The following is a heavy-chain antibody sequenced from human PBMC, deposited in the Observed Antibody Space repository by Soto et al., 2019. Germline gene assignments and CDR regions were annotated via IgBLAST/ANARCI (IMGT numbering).Heavy chain of an antibody. CDR1: GGSISNSNW. D-gene: IGHD1-26*01. J-gene: IGHJ4*02. CDR2: IFHSGST. Sequence: QVQLQESGPGLVKPSGTLSLTCAVFGGSISNSNWWTWVRQPPGKGLDWIGEIFHSGSTNYNSHLMGRVTISVDKANNQFSLKLSSVTAADTAVYYCAHRPIVGAAIWGQGTLVTVSS. CDR3: AHRPIVGAAI. V-gene: IGHV4-4*02.